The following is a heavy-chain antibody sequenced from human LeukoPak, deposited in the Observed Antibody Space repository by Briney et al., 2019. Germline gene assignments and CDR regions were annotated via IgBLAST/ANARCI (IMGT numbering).Heavy chain of an antibody. Sequence: SETLSLTCAVYGGSFSGYYWSWIRQPPGKGLEWIGEINHSGSTNYNPSLKSRVTISVDTSKNQFSLKLSSVTAADTAVYYCARNGPWKFGYWGQGTLVTVSS. D-gene: IGHD1-1*01. CDR3: ARNGPWKFGY. CDR2: INHSGST. V-gene: IGHV4-34*01. CDR1: GGSFSGYY. J-gene: IGHJ4*02.